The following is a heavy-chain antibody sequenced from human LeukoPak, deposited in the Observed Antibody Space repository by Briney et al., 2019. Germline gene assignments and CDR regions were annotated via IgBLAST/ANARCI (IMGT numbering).Heavy chain of an antibody. V-gene: IGHV7-4-1*02. Sequence: ASVKVSCKASGYTFSSYAINWARQAPGQGLEWMGWINTNTGNPTYAQGFTGRFVFSLDTSVSTAYLQISSLKAEDTAVYYCARGPTYSSGYRFDYWGQETLVTVSS. CDR2: INTNTGNP. J-gene: IGHJ4*02. CDR1: GYTFSSYA. CDR3: ARGPTYSSGYRFDY. D-gene: IGHD3-22*01.